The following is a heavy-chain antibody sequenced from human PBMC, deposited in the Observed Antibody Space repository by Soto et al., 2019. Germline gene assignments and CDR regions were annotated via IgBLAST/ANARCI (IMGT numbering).Heavy chain of an antibody. CDR2: INPNSGGT. D-gene: IGHD7-27*01. Sequence: ASVKVSCKASGYTFTGYYMHWVRQAPGQGLEWMGWINPNSGGTNYAQKFQGWVTMTRDTSISTAYMELSRLGSDDTAVYCCARDSSPLGIDAFDIWGQGTMVTVSS. J-gene: IGHJ3*02. CDR1: GYTFTGYY. CDR3: ARDSSPLGIDAFDI. V-gene: IGHV1-2*04.